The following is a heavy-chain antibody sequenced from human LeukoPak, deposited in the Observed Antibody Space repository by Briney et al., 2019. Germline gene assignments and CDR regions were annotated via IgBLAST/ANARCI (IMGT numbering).Heavy chain of an antibody. J-gene: IGHJ3*02. CDR3: ARELGTFSGDAFDI. CDR1: GFTFSSYG. Sequence: GGSLRLSCAASGFTFSSYGMHWVRQAPGKGLEWVAVISYDGSNKYYADSVKGRFTISRDNSKNTLYLQMNSLRAEDTAVYYCARELGTFSGDAFDIWGQGTMVTVSS. CDR2: ISYDGSNK. D-gene: IGHD3-16*01. V-gene: IGHV3-30*03.